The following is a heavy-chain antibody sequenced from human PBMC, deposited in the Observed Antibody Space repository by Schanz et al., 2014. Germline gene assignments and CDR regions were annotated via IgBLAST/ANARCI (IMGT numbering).Heavy chain of an antibody. J-gene: IGHJ4*01. V-gene: IGHV3-11*05. D-gene: IGHD6-13*01. CDR1: GFTFRDYY. CDR3: AREQIMAAAGLVDY. CDR2: ISGTTTYT. Sequence: VQLLESGGGLVQPGGSLRLSCAASGFTFRDYYMSWIRQAPGKGLEWVSYISGTTTYTNYADSVKGRFTISRDNSKNTLYLQMNSLRAEDTAVYYCAREQIMAAAGLVDYWGHGTLXTVSS.